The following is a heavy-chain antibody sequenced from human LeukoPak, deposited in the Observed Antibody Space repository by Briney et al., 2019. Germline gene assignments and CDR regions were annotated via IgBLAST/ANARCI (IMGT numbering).Heavy chain of an antibody. CDR1: DGSISDSY. V-gene: IGHV4-39*07. J-gene: IGHJ5*02. Sequence: SETLSLTCTVTDGSISDSYWGWIRQPPGKGLEWIGSIYYSGSTYYNPSLKSRVTISVDTSKNQFSLKLSSVTAADTAVYYCARISSGPAGDWFDPWGQGTLVTVSS. CDR2: IYYSGST. CDR3: ARISSGPAGDWFDP. D-gene: IGHD6-19*01.